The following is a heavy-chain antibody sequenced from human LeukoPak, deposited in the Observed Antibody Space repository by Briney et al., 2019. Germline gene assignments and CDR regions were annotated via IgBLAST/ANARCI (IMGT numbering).Heavy chain of an antibody. V-gene: IGHV4-34*01. CDR1: GGSFSGYY. Sequence: SETLSLTCVVYGGSFSGYYWSWIRQPPGKGLEWIGEINHSGSTNYNSSLKSRVTISVDTSKNQFSLKLSSVTAADTAVYYCARGRLIYCSGGSCYTRRFDPWGQGTLVTVSS. J-gene: IGHJ5*02. D-gene: IGHD2-15*01. CDR2: INHSGST. CDR3: ARGRLIYCSGGSCYTRRFDP.